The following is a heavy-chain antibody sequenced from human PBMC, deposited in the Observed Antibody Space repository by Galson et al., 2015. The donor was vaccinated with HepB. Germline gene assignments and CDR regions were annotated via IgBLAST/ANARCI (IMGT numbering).Heavy chain of an antibody. J-gene: IGHJ4*02. V-gene: IGHV4-59*08. Sequence: ETLSLTCTVSDDSIRSHSWTWIRQPPGKGLQYIGYIFSTGSSNYNPSLKSRVTMSVDTSKNQFSLRLSSVTAADTAVYYCARSVFGVAGRYFDSWGQGTLVTVSS. CDR1: DDSIRSHS. CDR2: IFSTGSS. CDR3: ARSVFGVAGRYFDS. D-gene: IGHD3-3*01.